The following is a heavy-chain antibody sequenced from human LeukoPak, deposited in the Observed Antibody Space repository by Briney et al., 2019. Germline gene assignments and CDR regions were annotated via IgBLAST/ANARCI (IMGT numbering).Heavy chain of an antibody. CDR2: INPSGGST. V-gene: IGHV1-46*01. J-gene: IGHJ4*02. CDR3: ARAYSSSWTFDY. CDR1: GYTFTTYY. Sequence: ASVKVSCKAPGYTFTTYYMHWVRQAPGQGLEWMGIINPSGGSTTYAQKFQGRVTMTRDTSTSTVYMELSSLRSEDTAVYYCARAYSSSWTFDYWGQGTLVTVSS. D-gene: IGHD6-13*01.